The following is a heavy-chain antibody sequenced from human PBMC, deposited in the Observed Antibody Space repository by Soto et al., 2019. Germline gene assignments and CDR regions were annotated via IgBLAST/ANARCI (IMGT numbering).Heavy chain of an antibody. CDR2: INPNSGGT. CDR3: AREVRWEVCSSTSCYTRWGYYYGMDV. V-gene: IGHV1-2*04. D-gene: IGHD2-2*02. Sequence: ASVKVSCKASGYTFTGYYMHWVRQAPGQGLEWMGWINPNSGGTNYAQKFQGWVTMTRDTSISTAYMELSRLRSDDTAVYYCAREVRWEVCSSTSCYTRWGYYYGMDVWGQGTTVTVSS. J-gene: IGHJ6*02. CDR1: GYTFTGYY.